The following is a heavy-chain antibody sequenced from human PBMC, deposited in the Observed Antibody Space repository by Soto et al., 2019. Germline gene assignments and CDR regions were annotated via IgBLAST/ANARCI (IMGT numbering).Heavy chain of an antibody. D-gene: IGHD6-19*01. V-gene: IGHV3-21*01. J-gene: IGHJ4*02. Sequence: EVQLVESGGGLVKPGGSLRLSCAASGFTFSSYSMNWVRQAPGKGLEWVSSISSSSSYIYYADSVKGRFTISRDNAKNSLYLQMNSLRAEDTAVYYCATTHRIAVVGNGYWGQGTLVTVSS. CDR2: ISSSSSYI. CDR3: ATTHRIAVVGNGY. CDR1: GFTFSSYS.